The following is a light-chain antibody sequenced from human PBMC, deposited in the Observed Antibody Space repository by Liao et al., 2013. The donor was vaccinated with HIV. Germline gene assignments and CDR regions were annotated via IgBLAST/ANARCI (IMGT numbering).Light chain of an antibody. CDR1: ALPKQY. J-gene: IGLJ2*01. CDR2: YDN. V-gene: IGLV3-21*02. Sequence: SYELTQPPSVSVSPGQTARITCSGDALPKQYAYWYQQKPGQAPVLLIFYDNDRPSGIPERFSGSNSGNTATLTISRVEAGDEADYYCQVWHSSSDHVVFGGGTKLTVL. CDR3: QVWHSSSDHVV.